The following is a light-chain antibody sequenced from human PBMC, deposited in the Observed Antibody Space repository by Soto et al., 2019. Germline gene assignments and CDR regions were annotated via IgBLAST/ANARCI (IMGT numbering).Light chain of an antibody. CDR3: QQYYTTPRT. CDR2: AAS. V-gene: IGKV1-39*01. J-gene: IGKJ1*01. CDR1: QSVGNY. Sequence: DIQMTQSPSSLSASVGDRVTITCRASQSVGNYLNWYQQKPGKAPKLLIYAASSLQSGVPSRFSGSASETDFTLTISSLRPEDFATYFCQQYYTTPRTFGQGTKVDIK.